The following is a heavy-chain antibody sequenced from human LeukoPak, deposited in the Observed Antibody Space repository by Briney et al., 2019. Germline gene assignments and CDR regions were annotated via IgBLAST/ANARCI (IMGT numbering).Heavy chain of an antibody. V-gene: IGHV1-69*05. D-gene: IGHD1-26*01. Sequence: SVKVSCKASGGTFSSYAISWVRQSPGQGLEWMGGIIPIFGTANYAQKFQGRVTITTDESTSTAYMELSSLRSEDTAVYYCARDALVGATYFDYWGQGTPVTVSS. CDR3: ARDALVGATYFDY. CDR2: IIPIFGTA. J-gene: IGHJ4*02. CDR1: GGTFSSYA.